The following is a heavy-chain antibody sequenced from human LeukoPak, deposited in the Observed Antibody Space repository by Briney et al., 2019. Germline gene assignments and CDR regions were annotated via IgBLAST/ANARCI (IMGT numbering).Heavy chain of an antibody. CDR1: GGSISSYY. J-gene: IGHJ5*02. CDR2: IYYSGST. Sequence: SETLSLTCTVSGGSISSYYWSWIRQPPGKGLEWIGYIYYSGSTNYNPSLKSRVTISVDTSKNQISLKLSSVTAADTAVYYCARIGQIRYSANWFDPWGQGTLVTVSS. D-gene: IGHD3-9*01. CDR3: ARIGQIRYSANWFDP. V-gene: IGHV4-59*01.